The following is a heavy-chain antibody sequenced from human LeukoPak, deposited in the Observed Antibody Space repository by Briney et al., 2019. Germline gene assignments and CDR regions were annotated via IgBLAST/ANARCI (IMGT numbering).Heavy chain of an antibody. Sequence: SGGSLRLSCAASGFTFSSYSMIWVRQAPGKGLEWVSYISSSSSTIYYAASVKGRFTISRDNAKNSLYLQMNSLRDEDTAVYYCAREDGSGSYYKENWFDPWGQGTLVTVSS. V-gene: IGHV3-48*02. CDR2: ISSSSSTI. J-gene: IGHJ5*02. D-gene: IGHD3-10*01. CDR3: AREDGSGSYYKENWFDP. CDR1: GFTFSSYS.